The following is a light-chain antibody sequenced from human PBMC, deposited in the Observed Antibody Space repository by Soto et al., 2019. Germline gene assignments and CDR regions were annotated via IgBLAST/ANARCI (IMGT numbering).Light chain of an antibody. CDR2: AAS. CDR1: QGISSY. J-gene: IGKJ1*01. Sequence: IQLTQSPSSLSASVGDRVTITCRASQGISSYLAWYQQKPGKAPKLLIYAASTLQSGVPSRFSGSGSGTEFTLTISSLQPDDFATYYCQQYNSSTWTFGQGTKVDI. CDR3: QQYNSSTWT. V-gene: IGKV1-9*01.